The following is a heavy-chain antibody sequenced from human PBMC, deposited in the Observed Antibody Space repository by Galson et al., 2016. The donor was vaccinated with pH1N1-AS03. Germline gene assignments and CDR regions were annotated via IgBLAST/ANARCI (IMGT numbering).Heavy chain of an antibody. J-gene: IGHJ4*02. CDR1: GFTFSPYA. D-gene: IGHD6-19*01. CDR3: ARETVVGTGFEY. V-gene: IGHV3-30*04. CDR2: ISSDGSNK. Sequence: SLRLSCAGSGFTFSPYAMHWVRQAPGKGLEWVAVISSDGSNKYYSDSGKCRFTISRDNSKSTLYLQMNSRRAEDSAVYYCARETVVGTGFEYWGQGTLVTVSS.